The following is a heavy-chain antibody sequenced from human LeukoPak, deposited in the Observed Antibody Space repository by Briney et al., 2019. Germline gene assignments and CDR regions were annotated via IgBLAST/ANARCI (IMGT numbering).Heavy chain of an antibody. CDR1: GYTFTGHY. Sequence: ASVKVSCKASGYTFTGHYMHWVRQAPGQGLEWMGWINPNSGGTNYAQKFQGRVTMTRDTSISTAYMELSRLRSDDTAVYYCARDTYRFIVSPSIAAAGTGDDYWGQGTLVTVSS. D-gene: IGHD6-13*01. V-gene: IGHV1-2*02. CDR3: ARDTYRFIVSPSIAAAGTGDDY. J-gene: IGHJ4*02. CDR2: INPNSGGT.